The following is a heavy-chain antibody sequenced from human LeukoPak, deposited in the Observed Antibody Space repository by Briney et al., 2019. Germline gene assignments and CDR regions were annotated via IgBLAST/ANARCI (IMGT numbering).Heavy chain of an antibody. Sequence: GGSLRLSCVASGFTFSYYWMHWVRHVPGKGLLWVARINSDGSSTSYADSVKGRFTISRDNAKNTLYLQMNSLRAEDTAVYYCARVDYDSSGPIDYWGQGTLVTVSS. CDR2: INSDGSST. D-gene: IGHD3-22*01. J-gene: IGHJ4*02. CDR3: ARVDYDSSGPIDY. V-gene: IGHV3-74*01. CDR1: GFTFSYYW.